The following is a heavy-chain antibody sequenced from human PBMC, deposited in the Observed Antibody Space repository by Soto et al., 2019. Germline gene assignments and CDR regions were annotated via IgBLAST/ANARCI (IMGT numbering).Heavy chain of an antibody. V-gene: IGHV3-23*01. CDR1: GFTFSSYA. J-gene: IGHJ4*02. CDR3: AKNLPLMMNSSGWYTDY. CDR2: ISGSGGST. D-gene: IGHD6-19*01. Sequence: LRLSCAASGFTFSSYAMSWVHQAPGKGLEWVSAISGSGGSTYYADSVKGRFTISRDNSKNTLYLQMNSLRAEDTAVYYCAKNLPLMMNSSGWYTDYWGQGTLATVSS.